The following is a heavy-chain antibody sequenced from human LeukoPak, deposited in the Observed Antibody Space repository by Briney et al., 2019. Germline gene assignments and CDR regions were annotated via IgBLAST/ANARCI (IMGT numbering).Heavy chain of an antibody. D-gene: IGHD3-10*01. J-gene: IGHJ4*02. CDR1: GGSISSSSYY. Sequence: PSETLSLTCTVSGGSISSSSYYWGWIRQPPGKGLEWIGSIYYSGSTYYNPSLKSRVTISVDTSKNQFSLKLSSVTAADTAVYYCASPYGSGSYGVDYWGQGTLVTVSS. CDR3: ASPYGSGSYGVDY. V-gene: IGHV4-39*01. CDR2: IYYSGST.